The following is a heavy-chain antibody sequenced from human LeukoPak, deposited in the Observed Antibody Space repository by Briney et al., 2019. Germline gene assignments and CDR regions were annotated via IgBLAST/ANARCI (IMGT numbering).Heavy chain of an antibody. CDR2: FDSEDGET. Sequence: ASVKVSCKVSGYTLTELSMHWVRQAPGKGLEWMGGFDSEDGETIYAQKFQGRVTMTEDTSTDTAYMELSSLRSEDTAVYYCATSRGYSGYDLSLTYYYYGMDVWGQGTTVTVSS. V-gene: IGHV1-24*01. CDR3: ATSRGYSGYDLSLTYYYYGMDV. J-gene: IGHJ6*02. D-gene: IGHD5-12*01. CDR1: GYTLTELS.